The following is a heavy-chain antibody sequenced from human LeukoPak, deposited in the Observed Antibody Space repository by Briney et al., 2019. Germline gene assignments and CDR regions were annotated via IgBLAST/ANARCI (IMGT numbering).Heavy chain of an antibody. CDR2: ISYSGST. V-gene: IGHV4-39*01. CDR1: GGSISSSSYY. D-gene: IGHD5-24*01. CDR3: ARRIDGYSYNYFDR. J-gene: IGHJ4*02. Sequence: SETLSLTCSVSGGSISSSSYYWDWIRQPPGKGLEWIGSISYSGSTVYNPSLKSRVTIFIDTSKKQFSLKLNSVTAADTALYYCARRIDGYSYNYFDRWGQGTPVTVSS.